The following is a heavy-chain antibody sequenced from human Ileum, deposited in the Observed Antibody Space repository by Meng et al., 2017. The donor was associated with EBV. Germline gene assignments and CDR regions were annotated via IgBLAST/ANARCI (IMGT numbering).Heavy chain of an antibody. Sequence: QLQLQESGPGVVNTSQTLSPTWAVSGGSISSGAYHCSWIRQRPGKGLEWIGHSGSPSYNPSLRSRLTLSVDPSKNQFSLRLESATAADTAVYYCAIYAEGAGGKGYWGQGTLVTVSS. CDR3: AIYAEGAGGKGY. CDR1: GGSISSGAYH. J-gene: IGHJ4*02. V-gene: IGHV4-30-4*01. D-gene: IGHD6-13*01. CDR2: HSGSP.